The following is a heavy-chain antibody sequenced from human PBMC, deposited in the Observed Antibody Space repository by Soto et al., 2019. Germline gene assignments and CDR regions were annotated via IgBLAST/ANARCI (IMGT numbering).Heavy chain of an antibody. Sequence: ASVKVSCKASGGTFSSYAISWVRQAPGQGLEWMGGIIPIFGTANYAQKFQGRVTITADESTSTAYMELSSLRSEHTAVYYCARDRGGDYSAPGRSWFDPSGQGTLVT. CDR3: ARDRGGDYSAPGRSWFDP. CDR1: GGTFSSYA. D-gene: IGHD3-10*01. V-gene: IGHV1-69*13. J-gene: IGHJ5*02. CDR2: IIPIFGTA.